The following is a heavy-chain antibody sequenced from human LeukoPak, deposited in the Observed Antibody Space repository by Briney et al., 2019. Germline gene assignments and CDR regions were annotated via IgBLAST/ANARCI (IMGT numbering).Heavy chain of an antibody. CDR1: GGTFSSYA. D-gene: IGHD3-3*01. CDR3: ASRGTRDFWSGCLDY. J-gene: IGHJ4*02. V-gene: IGHV1-69*04. CDR2: IIPILGIA. Sequence: SVKVSCTASGGTFSSYAISWVRQAPGQGLEWMGRIIPILGIANYAQKFQGRVTITADKSTSTAYMELSSLRSEDTAVYYCASRGTRDFWSGCLDYWGQGTLVTVSS.